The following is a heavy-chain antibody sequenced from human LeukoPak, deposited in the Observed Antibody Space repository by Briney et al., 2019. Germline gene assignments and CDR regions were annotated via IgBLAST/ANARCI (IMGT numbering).Heavy chain of an antibody. CDR3: ARARATIFGVVTSLYGMDV. CDR1: GGTFSSYA. V-gene: IGHV1-69*13. J-gene: IGHJ6*02. CDR2: IIPIFGTA. D-gene: IGHD3-3*01. Sequence: ASVKVSCKASGGTFSSYAISWVRQAPGQGLEWMGGIIPIFGTANYAQKFQGRVTITADESTSTAYMELSSLRSEDTAVYYCARARATIFGVVTSLYGMDVWGQGTTVTVSS.